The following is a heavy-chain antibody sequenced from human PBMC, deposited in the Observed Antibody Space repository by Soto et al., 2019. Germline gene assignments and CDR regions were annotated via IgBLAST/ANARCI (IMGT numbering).Heavy chain of an antibody. J-gene: IGHJ3*02. CDR1: GDTFTSYD. Sequence: QVQLVQSGAEVKKPGASVKVSCKASGDTFTSYDINWVRQATGQGLEWMGWMNPNSGNTGYAQKFQGRVTMTRNTSISTAYMELSSLRSEDTAVYYCARDIAVAGNDAFDIWGQGTMVTVSS. CDR2: MNPNSGNT. CDR3: ARDIAVAGNDAFDI. V-gene: IGHV1-8*01. D-gene: IGHD6-19*01.